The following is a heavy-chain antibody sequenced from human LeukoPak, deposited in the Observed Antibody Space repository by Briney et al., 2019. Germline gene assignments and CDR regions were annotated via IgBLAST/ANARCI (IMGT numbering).Heavy chain of an antibody. CDR2: ISGSGGPT. D-gene: IGHD3-10*01. CDR3: ARAAMVRGVDYFDS. V-gene: IGHV3-23*01. CDR1: GFTFSSYS. Sequence: PGGSLRLSCAASGFTFSSYSMTWVRQAPGKGLEWVSVISGSGGPTYYADSVKGRFTISRDNSKNTLCLQMNSLRAEGTAVYYCARAAMVRGVDYFDSWGQGTLVTVSS. J-gene: IGHJ4*02.